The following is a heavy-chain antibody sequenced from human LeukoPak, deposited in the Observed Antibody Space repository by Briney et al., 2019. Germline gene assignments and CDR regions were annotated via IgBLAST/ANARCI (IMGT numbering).Heavy chain of an antibody. CDR2: IHYSGRT. J-gene: IGHJ3*02. V-gene: IGHV4-59*02. CDR3: VRDSGYSSSWYLIDDDFDI. CDR1: GGSVSGYY. D-gene: IGHD6-13*01. Sequence: SETLSLTCAVSGGSVSGYYWSWVRQFPGRRLEWIGYIHYSGRTDYNPSLKSRITLSLETSSNQISLELKSVTSADTALYYCVRDSGYSSSWYLIDDDFDIWGQGTMVIV.